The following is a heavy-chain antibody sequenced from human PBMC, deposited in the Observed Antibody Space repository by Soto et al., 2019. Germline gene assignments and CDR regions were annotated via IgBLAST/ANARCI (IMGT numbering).Heavy chain of an antibody. V-gene: IGHV1-46*01. CDR2: INPSGGST. J-gene: IGHJ6*02. CDR3: ARDRPIFGAPDYYYYGMDV. D-gene: IGHD3-3*01. CDR1: GYTFTSYY. Sequence: ASVKVSCKASGYTFTSYYMHWVRQAPGQGLEWMGKINPSGGSTSYAQKFQGRVTMTRDTSTSTVYMELSSLRSEDTAVYYCARDRPIFGAPDYYYYGMDVWGQGTTVTVSS.